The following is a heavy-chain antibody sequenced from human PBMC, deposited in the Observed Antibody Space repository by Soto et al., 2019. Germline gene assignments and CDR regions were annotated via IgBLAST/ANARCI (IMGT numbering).Heavy chain of an antibody. CDR3: ARANCSSTSCYVRHYYYGMDV. CDR2: INHSGST. Sequence: PSETLSLTCAVYGGSFSGYYWSWVRQPPGKGLEWIGEINHSGSTDYNPSLKSRVTISVDKSKNQFSLKLSSVTAADTAVYYCARANCSSTSCYVRHYYYGMDVWGQGTTVTVSS. D-gene: IGHD2-2*01. CDR1: GGSFSGYY. J-gene: IGHJ6*02. V-gene: IGHV4-34*01.